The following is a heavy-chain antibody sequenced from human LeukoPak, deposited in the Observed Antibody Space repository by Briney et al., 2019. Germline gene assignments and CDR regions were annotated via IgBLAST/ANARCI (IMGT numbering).Heavy chain of an antibody. J-gene: IGHJ4*02. CDR3: VTGLGRTDHDY. CDR1: GFTFSSTW. Sequence: GGSLRLSCAASGFTFSSTWMSWVRQAPGKGLEWVGRIKRNIDGRTTDYAAPVNVRITISRDESKNTLYLQMNSLTAEDTAVYYCVTGLGRTDHDYWGQGTLVTVSS. V-gene: IGHV3-15*01. CDR2: IKRNIDGRTT. D-gene: IGHD1/OR15-1a*01.